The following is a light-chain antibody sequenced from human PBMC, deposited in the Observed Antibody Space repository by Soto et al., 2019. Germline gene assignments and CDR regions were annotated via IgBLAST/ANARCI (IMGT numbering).Light chain of an antibody. CDR3: QQRSGRPFLT. Sequence: VLTQSPATLSLSPGERATLSCRASQTVSNNLACCHQQTGQAPRLLIFYGSTRTTGIPASFSGSGSGTDYTLTITSLEPEDFAVYYCQQRSGRPFLTFGGGTRVEI. V-gene: IGKV3-11*01. J-gene: IGKJ4*01. CDR1: QTVSNN. CDR2: YGS.